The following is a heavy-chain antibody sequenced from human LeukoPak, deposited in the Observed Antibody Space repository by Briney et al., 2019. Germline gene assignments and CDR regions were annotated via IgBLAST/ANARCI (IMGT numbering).Heavy chain of an antibody. CDR2: ISSSSSYI. V-gene: IGHV3-21*01. D-gene: IGHD3-10*01. J-gene: IGHJ3*02. Sequence: PGGSLRPSCAASGFTFSSYSMNWVRQAPGKGLEWVSSISSSSSYIYYADSVKGRFTISRDNAKDSLYLQMNSLRAEDTAVYYCARALWFGELCGAFDIWGQGTMVTVSS. CDR1: GFTFSSYS. CDR3: ARALWFGELCGAFDI.